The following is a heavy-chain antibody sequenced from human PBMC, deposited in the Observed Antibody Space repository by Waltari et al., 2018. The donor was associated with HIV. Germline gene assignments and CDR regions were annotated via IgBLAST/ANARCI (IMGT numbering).Heavy chain of an antibody. Sequence: QVQLQQWGAGLLKPSETLSLTCAVYGGSFSGYYWSWIRQPPGKGLEWIGEINHSGSTNPTPSLKSRVTISVDTSKNQFSLKLSSVTAADTAVYYCARGRISVAGTPYYYGMDVWGQGTTVTVSS. CDR1: GGSFSGYY. D-gene: IGHD6-19*01. CDR3: ARGRISVAGTPYYYGMDV. V-gene: IGHV4-34*01. J-gene: IGHJ6*02. CDR2: INHSGST.